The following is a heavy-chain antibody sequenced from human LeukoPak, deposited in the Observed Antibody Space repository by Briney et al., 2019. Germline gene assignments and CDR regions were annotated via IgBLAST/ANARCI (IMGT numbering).Heavy chain of an antibody. V-gene: IGHV4-34*01. CDR1: GGSFSGYY. CDR2: INHSGST. CDR3: ARGLRGYCSSTSCYRTYYYGMDV. J-gene: IGHJ6*02. D-gene: IGHD2-2*01. Sequence: SETLSLTCAVYGGSFSGYYWSWIRQPPGKGLEWIGEINHSGSTNYNPSLKSRVTISVDTSKNQFSLKLSSVTAADTAVYYCARGLRGYCSSTSCYRTYYYGMDVWGQGTTVTVSS.